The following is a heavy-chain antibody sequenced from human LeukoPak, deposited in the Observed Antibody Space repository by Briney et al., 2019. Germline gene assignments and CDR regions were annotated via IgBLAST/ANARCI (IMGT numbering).Heavy chain of an antibody. CDR1: GLPFSSFH. CDR3: ARVLSGPPLDYYLYMDV. Sequence: GGSLRLSCVASGLPFSSFHVNWVRQVPGKGLEWLAHMTYSDTTVEYADSIQGRFTISRDAATKTVYLQMNSLRAEDTATYYCARVLSGPPLDYYLYMDVWGKGTTVIVSS. V-gene: IGHV3-48*03. J-gene: IGHJ6*03. D-gene: IGHD5/OR15-5a*01. CDR2: MTYSDTTV.